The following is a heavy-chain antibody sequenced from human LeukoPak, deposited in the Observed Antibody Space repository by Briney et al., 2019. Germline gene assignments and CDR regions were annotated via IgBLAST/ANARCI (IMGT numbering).Heavy chain of an antibody. CDR1: GFTFSSYA. V-gene: IGHV3-30-3*01. D-gene: IGHD3-3*01. CDR3: AKDQGYDFWSGYYCDY. CDR2: ISYDGSNK. J-gene: IGHJ4*02. Sequence: GGSLRLSCAASGFTFSSYAMHWVRQAPGKGLEWVAVISYDGSNKYYADSVKGRFTISRDNSKNTLYLQMDSLRAEDTAVYYCAKDQGYDFWSGYYCDYWGQGTLVTVSS.